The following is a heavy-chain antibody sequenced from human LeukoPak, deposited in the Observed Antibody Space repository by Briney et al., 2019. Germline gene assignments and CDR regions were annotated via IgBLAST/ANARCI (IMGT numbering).Heavy chain of an antibody. CDR2: IRYDGSNK. CDR3: ARDLQRASSWDYYYYMDV. J-gene: IGHJ6*03. D-gene: IGHD6-13*01. Sequence: GGSLRLSCAASGFTFSSYGMHWVRQAPGKGLEWVAFIRYDGSNKYYADSKKGRFTISRDNSKNTLYLQVNSLRAEDTAVYYCARDLQRASSWDYYYYMDVWGKGTTVTISS. V-gene: IGHV3-30*02. CDR1: GFTFSSYG.